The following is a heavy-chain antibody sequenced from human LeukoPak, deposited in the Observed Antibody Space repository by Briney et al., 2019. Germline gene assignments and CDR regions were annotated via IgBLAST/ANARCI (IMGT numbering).Heavy chain of an antibody. CDR1: GYIFTTYY. CDR2: INPSDGST. D-gene: IGHD6-19*01. V-gene: IGHV1-46*01. Sequence: ASGKVSCNASGYIFTTYYMHWVRQAPGQGLEWMGIINPSDGSTNYAQDFHGRVTMTRDTSTSTVYMELSSLRPEDTAIYYCARDMYTSGRGYWGQGTLVTVSS. CDR3: ARDMYTSGRGY. J-gene: IGHJ4*02.